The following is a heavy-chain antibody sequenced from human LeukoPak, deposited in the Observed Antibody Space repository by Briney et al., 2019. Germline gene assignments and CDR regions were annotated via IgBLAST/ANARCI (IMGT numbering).Heavy chain of an antibody. Sequence: GGSLRLSCAASGFTFSRYAMHWVRQAPGKGLEWVAFIHYDGSNKYYADSVKGRFTLSRDNSKNTLYLQMNSLRAEDTAVYFCAKAITMVRGVIPDYWGQGTLVTVSS. CDR3: AKAITMVRGVIPDY. J-gene: IGHJ4*02. CDR1: GFTFSRYA. CDR2: IHYDGSNK. V-gene: IGHV3-30*02. D-gene: IGHD3-10*01.